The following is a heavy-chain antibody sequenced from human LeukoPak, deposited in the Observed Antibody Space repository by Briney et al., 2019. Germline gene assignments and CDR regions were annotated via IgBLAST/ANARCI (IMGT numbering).Heavy chain of an antibody. CDR3: ARDSFHYYGMDV. V-gene: IGHV1-2*02. CDR1: GYTFTGYY. Sequence: GASVKVSRKASGYTFTGYYLNWVRQAPGQGLEWMGWINLNSGGTNSAQKFQGRVTMTRDTSISTAYMELSRLSSDDTAIYYCARDSFHYYGMDVWGQGTTVTVSS. CDR2: INLNSGGT. J-gene: IGHJ6*02.